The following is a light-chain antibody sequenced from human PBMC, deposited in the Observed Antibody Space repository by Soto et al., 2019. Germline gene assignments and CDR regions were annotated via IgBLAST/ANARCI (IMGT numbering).Light chain of an antibody. V-gene: IGKV3-15*01. Sequence: ETVMTQSPATLSVSPGERATLSCRASQSVSNNLAWYQQIPGQAPRLLIYSASTRATGIPDRFSGSGSGTEFTLAISSPQSEDFAVYYCQQYNNWSATFGQGTKVEIK. CDR2: SAS. CDR1: QSVSNN. CDR3: QQYNNWSAT. J-gene: IGKJ1*01.